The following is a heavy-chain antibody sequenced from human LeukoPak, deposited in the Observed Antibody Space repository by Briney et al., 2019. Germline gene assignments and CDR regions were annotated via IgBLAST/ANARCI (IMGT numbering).Heavy chain of an antibody. J-gene: IGHJ6*02. CDR2: INAGNGNT. Sequence: ASVKVSCKASGYTFTSYAMHWVRQAPGQRLEWMGWINAGNGNTKYSQKFQGRVTITRDTSASTAYMELSSLRSEDTAVYYCARGSTVITMIVVAGDGMDVWGQGTTVTVSS. V-gene: IGHV1-3*01. CDR1: GYTFTSYA. CDR3: ARGSTVITMIVVAGDGMDV. D-gene: IGHD3-22*01.